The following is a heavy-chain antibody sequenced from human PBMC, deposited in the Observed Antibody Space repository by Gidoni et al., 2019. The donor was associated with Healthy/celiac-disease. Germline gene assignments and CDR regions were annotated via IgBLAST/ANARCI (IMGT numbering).Heavy chain of an antibody. D-gene: IGHD4-17*01. Sequence: GSIYYSGSTYYNPSLKSRVTISVDTSKNQFSLKLSSVTAADTAVYYCARQPFTVTLRINWFDPWGQGTLVTVSS. CDR3: ARQPFTVTLRINWFDP. V-gene: IGHV4-39*01. CDR2: IYYSGST. J-gene: IGHJ5*02.